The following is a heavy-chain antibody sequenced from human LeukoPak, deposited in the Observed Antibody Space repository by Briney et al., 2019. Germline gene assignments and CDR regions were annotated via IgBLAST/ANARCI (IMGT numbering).Heavy chain of an antibody. V-gene: IGHV4-30-4*01. D-gene: IGHD2-2*01. J-gene: IGHJ4*02. CDR1: GGSISSGDYY. Sequence: PSETLSLTCTVSGGSISSGDYYWSWIRQPPGKGLEWIGYIYYSGSTYNNPSLKSRVTISVDTSKNQFSLKLSSVTAADTAVYYCARDRVPAAEPGYFDYWGQGTLVTVSS. CDR3: ARDRVPAAEPGYFDY. CDR2: IYYSGST.